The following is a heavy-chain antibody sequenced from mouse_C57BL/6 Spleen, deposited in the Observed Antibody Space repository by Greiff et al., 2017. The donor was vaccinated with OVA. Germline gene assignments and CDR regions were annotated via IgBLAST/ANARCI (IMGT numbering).Heavy chain of an antibody. CDR3: ARDGYYDYSFAY. CDR1: GYTFTSYW. V-gene: IGHV1-72*01. CDR2: IDPNSGGT. J-gene: IGHJ3*01. D-gene: IGHD2-4*01. Sequence: QVQLKQPGAELVKPGASVKLSCKASGYTFTSYWMHWVKQRPGRGPEWIGRIDPNSGGTKYNEKFKSKATLTVDQPSSTTYMQLNSLTSTDAAVYDCARDGYYDYSFAYWGQGTLVTVSA.